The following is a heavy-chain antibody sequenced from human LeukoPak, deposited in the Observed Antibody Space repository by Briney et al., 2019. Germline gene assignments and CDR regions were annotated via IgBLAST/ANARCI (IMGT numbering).Heavy chain of an antibody. Sequence: PGGSLRLSCAASRFTFSSYSMNWVRQAPGKGLKWVSSISSSSSYIYYADSVKGRFTISRDNAKNSLYLQMNSLRAEDTAVYYCAREGVYYYGSGSFYFDYWGQGTLVTVSS. CDR2: ISSSSSYI. CDR3: AREGVYYYGSGSFYFDY. V-gene: IGHV3-21*01. J-gene: IGHJ4*02. D-gene: IGHD3-10*01. CDR1: RFTFSSYS.